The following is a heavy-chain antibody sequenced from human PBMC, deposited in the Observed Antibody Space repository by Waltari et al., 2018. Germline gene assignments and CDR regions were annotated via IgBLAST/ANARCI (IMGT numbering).Heavy chain of an antibody. CDR1: GDPISRSSYY. Sequence: QLQLQESGPGLVKSSETLSLTCAVSGDPISRSSYYWVWLRQPPGKQIEWIGTIYPTGDTDYQGPLESRVRLSLDRSTNHLSMALRSVTAADTAVYYCARRGDWLPLDAFDIWGQGTVVTVSS. CDR3: ARRGDWLPLDAFDI. D-gene: IGHD2-15*01. J-gene: IGHJ3*02. V-gene: IGHV4-39*02. CDR2: IYPTGDT.